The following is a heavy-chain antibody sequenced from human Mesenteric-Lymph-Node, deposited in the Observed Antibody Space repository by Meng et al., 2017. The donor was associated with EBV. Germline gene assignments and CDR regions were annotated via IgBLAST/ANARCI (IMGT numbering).Heavy chain of an antibody. V-gene: IGHV1-8*01. CDR3: SRDSIYNGQDS. CDR2: MNPNSGAT. Sequence: QLERSGSDIKTPGHSEQDSCKASRYTFSSYDINWVRQATGQGLEWMGWMNPNSGATGSTQKFQGRVTMTRNTSISTAYMELNSLTSEDTAVYYCSRDSIYNGQDSWGQGTLVTVSS. CDR1: RYTFSSYD. D-gene: IGHD5-24*01. J-gene: IGHJ4*02.